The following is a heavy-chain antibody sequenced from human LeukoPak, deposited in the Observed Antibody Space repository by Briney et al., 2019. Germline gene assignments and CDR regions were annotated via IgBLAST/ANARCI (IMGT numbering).Heavy chain of an antibody. Sequence: GASVNVSCTASGYSFTSYGISWVRQAPGQGLEWMGWISAYNGNTNYAQKLLGRVSMTTDTSTSTAYMELRSLRSDDTAVYYCARDPTIYLQNPPPYFDFWGQGTLVTVSS. V-gene: IGHV1-18*01. CDR3: ARDPTIYLQNPPPYFDF. J-gene: IGHJ4*02. CDR2: ISAYNGNT. D-gene: IGHD3-9*01. CDR1: GYSFTSYG.